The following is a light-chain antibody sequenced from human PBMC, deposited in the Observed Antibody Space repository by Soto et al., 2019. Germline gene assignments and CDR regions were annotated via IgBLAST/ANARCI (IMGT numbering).Light chain of an antibody. CDR3: QQYNNWPYT. CDR2: GAS. J-gene: IGKJ2*01. CDR1: QSVSNN. Sequence: EIVLTQSPGTLSLSPGERATLSCRASQSVSNNYLAWYQQKPGQAPKLLIHGASTRATGIPDRFSGSGSGTDFTLTISSLQSEDFAVYYCQQYNNWPYTFGQGTKVDIK. V-gene: IGKV3D-15*01.